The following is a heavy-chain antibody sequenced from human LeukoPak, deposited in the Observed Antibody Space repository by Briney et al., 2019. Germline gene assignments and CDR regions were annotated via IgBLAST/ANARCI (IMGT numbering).Heavy chain of an antibody. Sequence: PGGSLRLSCAASGSTFSNAWMSWVRQAPGKGLEWIGRIKSIMEGGTTVYAAPVKDRFTISRDDSKNTLYLQMNSLKTEDTAVYYCTTAPAAYTFDSWGQGTLVTVSS. V-gene: IGHV3-15*01. CDR1: GSTFSNAW. CDR2: IKSIMEGGTT. D-gene: IGHD3-16*01. CDR3: TTAPAAYTFDS. J-gene: IGHJ4*02.